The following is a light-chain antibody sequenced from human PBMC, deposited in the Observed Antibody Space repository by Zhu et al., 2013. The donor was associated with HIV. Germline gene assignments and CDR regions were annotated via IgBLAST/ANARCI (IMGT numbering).Light chain of an antibody. CDR3: QQYKTYCA. J-gene: IGKJ2*01. CDR1: QSVSSN. Sequence: EIVMTQSPATLSVSPGERATLSCRASQSVSSNLAWYQQKPGQAPRLLIYGASTRATGIPARFSGSGSGTDFTLTISSLQSEDFALYYCQQYKTYCAFGQGTQLEIK. V-gene: IGKV3-15*01. CDR2: GAS.